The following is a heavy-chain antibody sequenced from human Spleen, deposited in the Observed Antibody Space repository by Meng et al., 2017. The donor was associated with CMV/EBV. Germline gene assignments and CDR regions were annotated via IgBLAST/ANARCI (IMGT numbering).Heavy chain of an antibody. V-gene: IGHV2-5*02. CDR2: IYWDDDK. D-gene: IGHD4-17*01. CDR1: GFSLSTSGVG. CDR3: AQNYGDYPSFDY. J-gene: IGHJ4*02. Sequence: TLKECGPSLAKPTQTLTLTCTFSGFSLSTSGVGVGWIRQPPGKALEWLALIYWDDDKRYSPSLKSRLTITKDTSKNQVVLTMTNMDPVDTATYYCAQNYGDYPSFDYWGQGTLVTVSS.